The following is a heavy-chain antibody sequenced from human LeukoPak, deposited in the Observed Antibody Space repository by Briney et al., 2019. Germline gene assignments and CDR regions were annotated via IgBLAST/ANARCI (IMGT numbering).Heavy chain of an antibody. CDR1: GFTFSSYW. V-gene: IGHV3-21*01. J-gene: IGHJ6*03. CDR2: ITSSGTYI. CDR3: ARDPYSGNYGNYYYYYMDV. Sequence: GGSLRLSCAASGFTFSSYWMSWVRQAPGRALEWVSSITSSGTYIFYADSVKGRFTISRDNAKNSLYLQMNSLGPEDTAVYYCARDPYSGNYGNYYYYYMDVWGKGTTVTISS. D-gene: IGHD1-26*01.